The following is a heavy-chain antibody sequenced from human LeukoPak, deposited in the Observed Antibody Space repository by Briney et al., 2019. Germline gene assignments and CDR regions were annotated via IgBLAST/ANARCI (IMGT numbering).Heavy chain of an antibody. Sequence: GGFLRLSCAASGFTFDDYAMHWVRQAPGKGLEWVSGISWNSGSIGYADSVKGRFTISRDNAKNSLYLQMNSLRAEDTALYYCAKDTRAAAADAFDIWGQGTMVTVSS. CDR3: AKDTRAAAADAFDI. J-gene: IGHJ3*02. CDR2: ISWNSGSI. D-gene: IGHD6-13*01. CDR1: GFTFDDYA. V-gene: IGHV3-9*01.